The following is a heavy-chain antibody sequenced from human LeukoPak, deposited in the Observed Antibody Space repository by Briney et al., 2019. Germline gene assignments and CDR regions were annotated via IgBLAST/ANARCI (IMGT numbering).Heavy chain of an antibody. CDR1: GFTFSWYG. V-gene: IGHV3-64D*06. Sequence: GGSLRVSCLGSGFTFSWYGMNWVRQAPGRGLEYVSAISKNGGNTYYVDSVKGRFTISRDNSKNTLYLQMNSLRVEDTAVYFCVKDLSDRDVDYWGQGTRVCLSS. CDR3: VKDLSDRDVDY. J-gene: IGHJ4*02. D-gene: IGHD2-21*02. CDR2: ISKNGGNT.